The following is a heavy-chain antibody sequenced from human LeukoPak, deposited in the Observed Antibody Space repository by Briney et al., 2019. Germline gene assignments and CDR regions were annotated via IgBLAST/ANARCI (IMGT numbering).Heavy chain of an antibody. CDR2: TSYSEGT. CDR3: ATADWESFYFDS. CDR1: GGSVSRGGYY. V-gene: IGHV4-31*03. Sequence: SETLSLTCTVSGGSVSRGGYYWNWIRQHPGKGLEWIGFTSYSEGTYYNPSLMSRITISVDRSQNQFSLKMRDVTAADSAVYFCATADWESFYFDSWGQGALVAVSS. D-gene: IGHD1-26*01. J-gene: IGHJ4*02.